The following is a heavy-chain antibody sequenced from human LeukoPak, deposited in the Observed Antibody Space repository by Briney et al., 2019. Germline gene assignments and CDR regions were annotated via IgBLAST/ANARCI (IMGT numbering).Heavy chain of an antibody. CDR2: INHSGST. J-gene: IGHJ6*03. Sequence: SETLSLTCAVYGGSFSGYYWSWIRQPPGKGLEWIGEINHSGSTNYNPSLKSRVTISVDTSKNQFSLKLSSVTAADTAVYYCARGRGYIRYYYYYMDVWDKGTTATVSS. CDR1: GGSFSGYY. CDR3: ARGRGYIRYYYYYMDV. V-gene: IGHV4-34*01. D-gene: IGHD2-15*01.